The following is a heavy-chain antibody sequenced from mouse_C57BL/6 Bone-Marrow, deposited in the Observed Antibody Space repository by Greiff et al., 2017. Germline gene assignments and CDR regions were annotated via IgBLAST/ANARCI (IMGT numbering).Heavy chain of an antibody. D-gene: IGHD1-1*01. CDR2: ISSGGSYT. CDR3: ARQAYYYGSSSYYYAMDY. J-gene: IGHJ4*01. CDR1: GFTFSSYG. Sequence: EVQLVESGGDLVKPGGSLKLSCAASGFTFSSYGMSWVRQTPDKRLEWVATISSGGSYTYYPDSVKGRFTISRDNAKNTLYLQMSSLKSEDTAMYYCARQAYYYGSSSYYYAMDYWGQGTSVTVSS. V-gene: IGHV5-6*01.